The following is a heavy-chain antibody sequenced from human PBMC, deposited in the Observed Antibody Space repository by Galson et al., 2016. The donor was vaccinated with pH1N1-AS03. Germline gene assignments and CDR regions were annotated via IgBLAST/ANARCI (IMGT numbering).Heavy chain of an antibody. CDR3: ARGHYSSSFYWFDP. D-gene: IGHD6-6*01. J-gene: IGHJ5*02. CDR2: TYYRSKWYI. Sequence: CAISGDSVSSNSAAWNWIRQSPSRGLEWLGRTYYRSKWYIDYAVSVKSRITINPDTSKNQFSLQLNSVTPEDTAVYYCARGHYSSSFYWFDPWGQGTLVTVSS. V-gene: IGHV6-1*01. CDR1: GDSVSSNSAA.